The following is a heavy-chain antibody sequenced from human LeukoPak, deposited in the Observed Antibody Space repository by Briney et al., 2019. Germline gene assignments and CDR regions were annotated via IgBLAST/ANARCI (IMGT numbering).Heavy chain of an antibody. V-gene: IGHV2-5*02. D-gene: IGHD4/OR15-4a*01. CDR3: AHRSMVRAIDASDI. CDR1: GFSLGTRGVG. CDR2: IYWDDDK. Sequence: SGPTLFKPTPTRTLTCPFSGFSLGTRGVGVGWIRRPPGKALEWLALIYWDDDKRYSPSLKSRLTITKDTSKNQVVLTMTNMDPVDTATYYCAHRSMVRAIDASDIWGQGTMVTVSS. J-gene: IGHJ3*02.